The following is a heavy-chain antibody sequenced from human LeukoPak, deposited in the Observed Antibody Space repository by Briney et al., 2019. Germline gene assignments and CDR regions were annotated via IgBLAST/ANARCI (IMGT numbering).Heavy chain of an antibody. CDR1: GGSISSSSYY. CDR3: ARMYSSSWFTLPRNWLDP. Sequence: PSETLSLTCTVSGGSISSSSYYWGWIRQPPGKGLEWIGSIYYSGSTYYNPSLKSRVTISVDTSKNQFSLKLSSVTAADTAVYYCARMYSSSWFTLPRNWLDPWGQGTLVTVSS. D-gene: IGHD6-13*01. V-gene: IGHV4-39*01. CDR2: IYYSGST. J-gene: IGHJ5*02.